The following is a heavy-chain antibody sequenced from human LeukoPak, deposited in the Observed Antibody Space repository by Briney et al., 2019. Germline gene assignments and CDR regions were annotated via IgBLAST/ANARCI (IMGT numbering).Heavy chain of an antibody. CDR3: ARHGNRALAAFDI. J-gene: IGHJ3*02. V-gene: IGHV4-59*08. D-gene: IGHD1-26*01. CDR1: GGSFSGYY. CDR2: IYYSGST. Sequence: SETLSLTCAVYGGSFSGYYWSWIRQPPGKGLEWIGYIYYSGSTNYNPSLKSRVTISVDTSKNQFSLKLSSVTAADTAVYYCARHGNRALAAFDIWGQGTMVTVSS.